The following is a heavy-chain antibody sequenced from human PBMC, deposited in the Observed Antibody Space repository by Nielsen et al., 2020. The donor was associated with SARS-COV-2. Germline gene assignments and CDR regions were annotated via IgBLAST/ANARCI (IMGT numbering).Heavy chain of an antibody. CDR3: ARGGLTAAMDY. D-gene: IGHD2-2*01. J-gene: IGHJ4*02. Sequence: GESLKISCAASGFTFRSYWMHWVRQAPGKGLVWVSRTSSDGSTTNYADSVKGRFTISRDNAKSTLYLQMNSLRAEDTAMYYCARGGLTAAMDYWGQGTLVTVSS. CDR2: TSSDGSTT. CDR1: GFTFRSYW. V-gene: IGHV3-74*01.